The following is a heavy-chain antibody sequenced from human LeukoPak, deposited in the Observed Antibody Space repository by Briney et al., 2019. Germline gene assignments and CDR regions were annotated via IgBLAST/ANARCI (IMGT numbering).Heavy chain of an antibody. J-gene: IGHJ3*02. CDR1: GFTFSDYY. Sequence: GSLRLSCAASGFTFSDYYMSWIRQPPGKGLEYIGEINHSGSSKYNSSLKSRVTISVDTSKNQFSLKVNSVTAADTAVYYCARRPDGFDIWGQGTKVTVSS. CDR2: INHSGSS. V-gene: IGHV4-34*01. CDR3: ARRPDGFDI.